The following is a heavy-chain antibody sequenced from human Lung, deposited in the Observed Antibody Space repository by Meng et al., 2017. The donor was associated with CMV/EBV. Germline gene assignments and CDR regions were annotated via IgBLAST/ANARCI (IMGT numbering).Heavy chain of an antibody. D-gene: IGHD2-15*01. V-gene: IGHV5-51*01. J-gene: IGHJ6*02. CDR2: IWPGDSDT. Sequence: SCKPSGYNFTTYWIGWGRQMPGKGLEWMGIIWPGDSDTRYSPSFQGHVTISVDKSISVAYLQWSSLKASDTAMYYCARRDRFYAVDVWGQGTTVTVSS. CDR1: GYNFTTYW. CDR3: ARRDRFYAVDV.